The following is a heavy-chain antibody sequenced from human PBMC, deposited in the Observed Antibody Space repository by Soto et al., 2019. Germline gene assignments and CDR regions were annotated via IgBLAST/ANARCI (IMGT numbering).Heavy chain of an antibody. J-gene: IGHJ4*02. CDR3: ARARSGSYYEVPTFDY. Sequence: PSDTLSLTCTVSGGSISNVGYYXXXXXQNPGKGLEWIGYIYYSGSTYYNPSLKSRVTISVDTSKNQFSLKLSSVTAADTAVYYCARARSGSYYEVPTFDYWGQGTLVTVSS. CDR1: GGSISNVGYY. V-gene: IGHV4-31*03. CDR2: IYYSGST. D-gene: IGHD1-26*01.